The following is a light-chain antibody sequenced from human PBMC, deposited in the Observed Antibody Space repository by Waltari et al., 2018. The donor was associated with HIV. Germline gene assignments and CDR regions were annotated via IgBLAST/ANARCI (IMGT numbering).Light chain of an antibody. J-gene: IGLJ1*01. V-gene: IGLV2-23*02. Sequence: QSALTQPASVSGSPGQSITISCTGPSSDVGSYALVPWYQKHPDKAPKLMIYEVSKRPSGVSNRFSGSKSGNTASLTISGLQAEDEAGYYCCSYAGSSTHVFGGGTKVTVL. CDR1: SSDVGSYAL. CDR2: EVS. CDR3: CSYAGSSTHV.